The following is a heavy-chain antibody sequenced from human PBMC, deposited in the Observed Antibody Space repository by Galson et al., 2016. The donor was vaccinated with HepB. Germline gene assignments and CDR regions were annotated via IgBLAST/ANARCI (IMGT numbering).Heavy chain of an antibody. CDR1: GFTFSNYG. CDR2: ISRSGDST. V-gene: IGHV3-23*01. CDR3: VQGSTAPAV. D-gene: IGHD1-26*01. J-gene: IGHJ6*04. Sequence: SLRLSCAASGFTFSNYGMHWVRQAPGKGLEVVSSISRSGDSTDYADSVKGRFTISRDNSKNTLSLQMNSLRADDAAVYYCVQGSTAPAVWGKGTTVTVSS.